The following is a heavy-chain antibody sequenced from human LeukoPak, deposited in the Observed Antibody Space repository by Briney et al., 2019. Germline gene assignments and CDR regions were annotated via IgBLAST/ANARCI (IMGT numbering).Heavy chain of an antibody. CDR1: GFTFSSYP. D-gene: IGHD2-15*01. Sequence: PGGSLRLSCAASGFTFSSYPMHWVHQAPGKGLEWVAVISYDGSNKYYADSVKGRFTISRDNSKNTLYLQMNSLRAEDTAVFYCARPCSGGSCYQGYWGQGTLVTVSS. CDR3: ARPCSGGSCYQGY. J-gene: IGHJ4*02. V-gene: IGHV3-30-3*01. CDR2: ISYDGSNK.